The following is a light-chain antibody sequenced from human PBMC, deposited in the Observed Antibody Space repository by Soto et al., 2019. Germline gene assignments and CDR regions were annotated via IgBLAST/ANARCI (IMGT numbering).Light chain of an antibody. CDR3: SSYTTSNTQV. V-gene: IGLV2-14*01. Sequence: QSVLTQPASVSGSPGQSITISCTGTSSDVGTYNYVSWYQHRPGKAPKLMIYDVSYRPSGVSNRFSGSKSANTASLTISGIQAEDEADYYCSSYTTSNTQVFGGGTQLTVL. CDR2: DVS. CDR1: SSDVGTYNY. J-gene: IGLJ7*01.